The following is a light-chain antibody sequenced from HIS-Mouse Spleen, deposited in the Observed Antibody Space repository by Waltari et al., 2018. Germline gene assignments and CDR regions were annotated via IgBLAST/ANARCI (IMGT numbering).Light chain of an antibody. CDR3: YSTDSSGNWV. CDR2: EDS. J-gene: IGLJ3*02. CDR1: ALPQQY. V-gene: IGLV3-10*01. Sequence: SYELTQPPSVSVSPGQTARITCSGDALPQQYAYWYQQKPGQAPVLVIYEDSKRPSGIPERFSGSSSGTMATLTISGAQVEDEADYYCYSTDSSGNWVFGGGTKLTVL.